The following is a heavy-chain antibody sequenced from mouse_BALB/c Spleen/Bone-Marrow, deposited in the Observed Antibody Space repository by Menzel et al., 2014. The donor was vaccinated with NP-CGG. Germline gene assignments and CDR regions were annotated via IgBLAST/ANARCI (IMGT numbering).Heavy chain of an antibody. CDR1: GYTFTDYN. D-gene: IGHD1-1*01. V-gene: IGHV1-18*01. CDR3: AIYYYGNSYAMDY. Sequence: VQLQQSGPELVKPGASVKIPCKASGYTFTDYNMDWVKQSHGKSLEWIGDINPNNGGTIYNQKFKGKATLTVDKSSSTAYMELRSPTSEDTAVYYCAIYYYGNSYAMDYWGQGTSVTVSS. CDR2: INPNNGGT. J-gene: IGHJ4*01.